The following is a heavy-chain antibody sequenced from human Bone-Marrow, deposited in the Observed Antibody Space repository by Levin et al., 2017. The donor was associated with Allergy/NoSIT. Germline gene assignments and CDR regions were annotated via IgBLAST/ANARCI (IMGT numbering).Heavy chain of an antibody. D-gene: IGHD6-19*01. CDR3: AKGPPAGTQYFQH. CDR2: ISGSGGTT. J-gene: IGHJ1*01. V-gene: IGHV3-23*01. Sequence: LSLTCAASGFSFSSYAMSWVRQAPGKGLEWVSGISGSGGTTYYADSVKGRFTISRDNSKNTLYLQMNSLRAEDTAVYYCAKGPPAGTQYFQHWGQGTLVTVSS. CDR1: GFSFSSYA.